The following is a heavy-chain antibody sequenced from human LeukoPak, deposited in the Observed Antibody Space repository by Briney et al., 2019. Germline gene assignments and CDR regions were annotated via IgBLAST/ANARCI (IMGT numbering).Heavy chain of an antibody. Sequence: SETLSLTCTVSGGSISSTGYYWSWIRQRPGKGLEWMGYMYYSGTTYHNPSLKSRLTISMDRSNNQFSLSLSSVTAADTAVYYCARGGDVTGSKLDYWGQGTLVTVSS. V-gene: IGHV4-31*03. D-gene: IGHD3-16*01. CDR3: ARGGDVTGSKLDY. CDR1: GGSISSTGYY. CDR2: MYYSGTT. J-gene: IGHJ4*02.